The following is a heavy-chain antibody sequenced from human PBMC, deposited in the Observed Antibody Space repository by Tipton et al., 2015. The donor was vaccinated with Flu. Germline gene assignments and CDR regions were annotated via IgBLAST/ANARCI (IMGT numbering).Heavy chain of an antibody. CDR1: GYSIGSGYY. CDR3: AREKISNSYYYDSSGYTNFFDY. J-gene: IGHJ4*02. Sequence: TLSLTCVVSGYSIGSGYYWGWIRQPPGKGLEWIASIHHGGSAYYNPSLKSRVTVSADTSKNQFSLKLRSVTAADTAVYYCAREKISNSYYYDSSGYTNFFDYWGQGTLVTVSS. CDR2: IHHGGSA. V-gene: IGHV4-38-2*02. D-gene: IGHD3-22*01.